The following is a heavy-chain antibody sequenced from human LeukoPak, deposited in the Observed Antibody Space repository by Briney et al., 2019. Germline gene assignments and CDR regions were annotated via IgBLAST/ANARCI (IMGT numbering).Heavy chain of an antibody. V-gene: IGHV4-39*01. J-gene: IGHJ4*02. CDR3: ARLTPDSGSPLDDY. CDR1: GGSISSISNY. CDR2: VSYSGST. Sequence: SETLSLTCTVSGGSISSISNYWSRLRQPPGKGLEYFGSVSYSGSTYYNPSLKSRVTMSADTSKNQFSLKLSSVTAADTAVYYCARLTPDSGSPLDDYWGQGTLVTVSS. D-gene: IGHD1-26*01.